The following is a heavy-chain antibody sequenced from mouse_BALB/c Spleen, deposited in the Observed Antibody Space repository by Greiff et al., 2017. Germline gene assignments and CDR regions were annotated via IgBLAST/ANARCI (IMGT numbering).Heavy chain of an antibody. Sequence: QVQLQQSGPELVKPGASVKISCKASGYTFTDYYINWVKQKPGQGLEWIVWIYPGSGNTKYNEKFKGKATLTVDTSSSTAYMQLSSLTSEDTAVYFCARSGAYYGNYGFAYWGQGTLVTVSA. CDR1: GYTFTDYY. J-gene: IGHJ3*01. CDR2: IYPGSGNT. D-gene: IGHD2-10*01. V-gene: IGHV1-84*02. CDR3: ARSGAYYGNYGFAY.